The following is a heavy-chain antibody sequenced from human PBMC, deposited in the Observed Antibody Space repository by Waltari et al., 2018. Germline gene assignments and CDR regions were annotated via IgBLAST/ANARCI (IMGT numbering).Heavy chain of an antibody. J-gene: IGHJ4*02. D-gene: IGHD2-21*02. V-gene: IGHV4-39*01. Sequence: QLQLQESGPGLVKPSETLSLTCTVSGGSIRSSSYYWGWIRQPPGKGLEWIGSIYYSGSTYYNPSLKSRVTISVDTSKNQFSLKLSSVTAADTAVYYCARRGGNSRAPFDYWGQGTLVTVSS. CDR2: IYYSGST. CDR3: ARRGGNSRAPFDY. CDR1: GGSIRSSSYY.